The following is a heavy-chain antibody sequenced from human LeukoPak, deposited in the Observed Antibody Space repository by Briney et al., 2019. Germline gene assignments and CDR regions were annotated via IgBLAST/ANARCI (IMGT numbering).Heavy chain of an antibody. J-gene: IGHJ4*02. CDR1: GMSLSDSA. Sequence: VGSLTLSCAASGMSLSDSAMNWVRQAPGKGLEWLAHIRSRTKGYATAYAASVTGRFVISRDDVKNMAFLQMTSLETEDTAVYYCIRHVEFQRPYWAQGVQVTVSS. CDR2: IRSRTKGYAT. CDR3: IRHVEFQRPY. V-gene: IGHV3-73*01. D-gene: IGHD3-10*01.